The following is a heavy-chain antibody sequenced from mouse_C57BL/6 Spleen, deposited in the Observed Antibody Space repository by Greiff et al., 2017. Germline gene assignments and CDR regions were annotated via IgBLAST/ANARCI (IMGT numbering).Heavy chain of an antibody. CDR1: GFTFSDYY. CDR3: ARQNYSNSFDY. V-gene: IGHV5-12*01. CDR2: ISNGGGST. J-gene: IGHJ2*01. D-gene: IGHD2-5*01. Sequence: DVMLVESGGGLVQPGGSLKLSCAASGFTFSDYYMYWVRQTPEKRLEWVAYISNGGGSTYYPDTVKGRFTISRDNAKNTLYLQMSRLKSEDTAMYYCARQNYSNSFDYWGQGTTLTVSS.